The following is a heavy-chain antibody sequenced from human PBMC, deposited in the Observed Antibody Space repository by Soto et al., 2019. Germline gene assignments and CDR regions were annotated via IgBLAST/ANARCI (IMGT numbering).Heavy chain of an antibody. D-gene: IGHD6-6*01. J-gene: IGHJ5*02. CDR3: ARVGVEYSSSRWFDP. Sequence: ASVKVSCKASGYTFTSYGISWVRQAPGQGLEWMGWISAYNGNTNYAQKLQGRVTMTTDTSTSTAYMELRSLRSDDTAVYYCARVGVEYSSSRWFDPWGQGTLVTAPQ. V-gene: IGHV1-18*01. CDR2: ISAYNGNT. CDR1: GYTFTSYG.